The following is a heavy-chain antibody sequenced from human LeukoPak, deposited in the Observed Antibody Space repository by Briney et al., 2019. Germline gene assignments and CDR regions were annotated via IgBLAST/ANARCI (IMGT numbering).Heavy chain of an antibody. Sequence: GGSRRLSCAASGFTFSSYSMNWVRQAPGKGLEWVSYISSSSSTIYYADSVKGRFTISRDNAKNSLYLQMNSLRAEDTAVYYCARERWFGELFQYYFDYWGQGTLVTVSS. CDR3: ARERWFGELFQYYFDY. CDR2: ISSSSSTI. V-gene: IGHV3-48*01. CDR1: GFTFSSYS. J-gene: IGHJ4*02. D-gene: IGHD3-10*01.